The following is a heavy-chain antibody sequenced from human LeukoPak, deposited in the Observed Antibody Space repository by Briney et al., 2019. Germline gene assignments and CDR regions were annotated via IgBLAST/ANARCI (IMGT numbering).Heavy chain of an antibody. CDR2: INHSGST. CDR3: ATLGYCSGGSCYGPLDY. J-gene: IGHJ4*02. Sequence: SETLPLTCAVYGGSFSGYSWSWIRQPPGKGLEWIGEINHSGSTNYNPSLKSRVTISVDTSKNQFSLKLSSVTAADTAVYYCATLGYCSGGSCYGPLDYWGQGTLVTVSS. V-gene: IGHV4-34*01. D-gene: IGHD2-15*01. CDR1: GGSFSGYS.